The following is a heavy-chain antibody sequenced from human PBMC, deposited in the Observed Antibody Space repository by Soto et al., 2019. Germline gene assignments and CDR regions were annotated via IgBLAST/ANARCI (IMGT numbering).Heavy chain of an antibody. CDR1: GFSLSTSGVG. D-gene: IGHD3-16*01. CDR2: IYWDDAK. V-gene: IGHV2-5*02. Sequence: QITLKESGPTLVKPTQTLTLTCTFSGFSLSTSGVGVGWIRQPPGKALEWLALIYWDDAKHYSPSLKSRLTITKDPSKNQVVLIMTNMGPVDTATYYCAHKGGGDRILDYWGQGTLVTVSS. CDR3: AHKGGGDRILDY. J-gene: IGHJ4*02.